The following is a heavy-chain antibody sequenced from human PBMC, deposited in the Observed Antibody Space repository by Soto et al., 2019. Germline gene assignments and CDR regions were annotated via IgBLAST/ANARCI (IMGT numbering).Heavy chain of an antibody. CDR2: ISWNSQII. Sequence: SLRLSCAASGFVFEDSAMHWVRQAPGKGLEWVSSISWNSQIIGYADSVKGRFTISRDNAKNSLYLQMNSLRAEDTALYYCAKKWALEVWGQGILVSGFS. D-gene: IGHD1-26*01. V-gene: IGHV3-9*01. CDR1: GFVFEDSA. CDR3: AKKWALEV. J-gene: IGHJ4*02.